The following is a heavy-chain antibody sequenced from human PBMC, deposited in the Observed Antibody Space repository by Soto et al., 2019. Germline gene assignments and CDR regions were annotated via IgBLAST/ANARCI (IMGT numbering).Heavy chain of an antibody. V-gene: IGHV3-23*01. J-gene: IGHJ6*02. CDR3: ATNSGIAVAGYYYYYGMDV. Sequence: EVQLLESGGGLVQPGGSLRLSCAASGFTFSSYAMSWVRQAPGKGLEWVSAISGSGGSTYYADSVKGRFTISRDNSKNTLYLQMNSLRAEDTAVYYCATNSGIAVAGYYYYYGMDVWGQGTTVTVSS. CDR1: GFTFSSYA. CDR2: ISGSGGST. D-gene: IGHD6-19*01.